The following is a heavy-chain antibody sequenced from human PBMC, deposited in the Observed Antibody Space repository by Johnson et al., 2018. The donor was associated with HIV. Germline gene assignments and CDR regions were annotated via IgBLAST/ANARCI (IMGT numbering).Heavy chain of an antibody. Sequence: QVQLVESGGGLIQPGGSLRLSCAASGFTFSSYAMHWVRQAPGKGLEWMAVISFDGSNKYYADSVKGRFTISRDNSKNTLYLQMNSLRAEDTAVYYCARDRDSRIAVAAFTPDAFDIWGQGTMVTVSS. CDR3: ARDRDSRIAVAAFTPDAFDI. CDR2: ISFDGSNK. V-gene: IGHV3-30*14. CDR1: GFTFSSYA. J-gene: IGHJ3*02. D-gene: IGHD6-19*01.